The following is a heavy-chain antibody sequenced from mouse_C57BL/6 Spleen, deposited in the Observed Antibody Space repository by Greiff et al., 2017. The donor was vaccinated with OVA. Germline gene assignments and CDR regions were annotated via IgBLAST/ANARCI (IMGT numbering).Heavy chain of an antibody. J-gene: IGHJ4*01. Sequence: DVQLQESGGGLVKPGGSLKLSCAASGFTFSDYGMHWVRQAPEKGLEWVAYISSGSSTIYYADTVKGRFTISRDNAKNTLFLQMTSLRSEDTAMYYCARGGYYAMDYWGQGTSVTVSS. V-gene: IGHV5-17*01. CDR3: ARGGYYAMDY. CDR2: ISSGSSTI. CDR1: GFTFSDYG.